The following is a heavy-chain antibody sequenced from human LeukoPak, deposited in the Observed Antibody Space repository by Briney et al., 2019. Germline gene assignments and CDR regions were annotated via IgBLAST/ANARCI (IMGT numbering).Heavy chain of an antibody. CDR3: AREFSGTTVAARVFDS. V-gene: IGHV4-4*07. D-gene: IGHD6-6*01. CDR2: IHTSGIT. J-gene: IGHJ4*02. Sequence: PSETLSLTCTVSGGSITSYYWTYIRQPAGKGLEWIGRIHTSGITNYNPSLKSRATMSLDTSKNQFSLNLSSVTAADTAIYYCAREFSGTTVAARVFDSWGQGTLVTVSS. CDR1: GGSITSYY.